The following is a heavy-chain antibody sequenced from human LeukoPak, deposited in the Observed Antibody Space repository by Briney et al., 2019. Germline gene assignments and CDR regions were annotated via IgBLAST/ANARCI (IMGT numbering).Heavy chain of an antibody. CDR2: IKQDGSEK. CDR3: ARDGTVTAGPFDP. V-gene: IGHV3-7*01. CDR1: GFTFSSYW. Sequence: GGSLRLSCAASGFTFSSYWMSWVRQAPGKGLEWVANIKQDGSEKYYVDSVKGRFTISRDNAKNTLYLQMSSLTAEDTAVYYCARDGTVTAGPFDPWGGGTLVTVSS. J-gene: IGHJ5*02. D-gene: IGHD4-17*01.